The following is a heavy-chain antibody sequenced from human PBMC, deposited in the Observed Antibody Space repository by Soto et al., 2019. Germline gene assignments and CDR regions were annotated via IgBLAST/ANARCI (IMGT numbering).Heavy chain of an antibody. Sequence: GGSLRLSCAASGFTFSSYAMSWVRQAPGKGLEWVSAISGSGGSTYYADSVKGRFTISRDNSKNTLYLQMNSLRAEDTAVYYCAKDSYYYDSSGYYYTGPVAFDIWGQGTMVTVSS. D-gene: IGHD3-22*01. CDR3: AKDSYYYDSSGYYYTGPVAFDI. J-gene: IGHJ3*02. CDR1: GFTFSSYA. V-gene: IGHV3-23*01. CDR2: ISGSGGST.